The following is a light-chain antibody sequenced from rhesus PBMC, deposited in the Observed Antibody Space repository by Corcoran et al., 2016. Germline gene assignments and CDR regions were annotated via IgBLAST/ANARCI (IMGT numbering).Light chain of an antibody. J-gene: IGKJ2*01. V-gene: IGKV2-104*02. CDR1: QSLLDSEDGNTY. CDR2: EVS. CDR3: MQGIESPYS. Sequence: DIVMTQTPLSLPVTPGEPASISCRSSQSLLDSEDGNTYLDWYLQKPGLSPQLLIYEVSHRASGVQDRFSGRGSDTDFTRKISRVEAEDVVVYYCMQGIESPYSFGQGTKVEIK.